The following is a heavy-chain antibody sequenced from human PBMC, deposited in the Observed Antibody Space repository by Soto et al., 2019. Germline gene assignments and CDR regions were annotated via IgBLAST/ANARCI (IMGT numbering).Heavy chain of an antibody. D-gene: IGHD1-7*01. V-gene: IGHV1-69*13. Sequence: ASVKVSCKASGYTFTSYGISWVRQAPGQGLEWMGGISAFFGTANYAQKFQGRVTITADESTSTAYMELSSLRSEDTAVYYCARDVTGTGGWSYYYYGMDVCGQGTTVTVS. J-gene: IGHJ6*02. CDR3: ARDVTGTGGWSYYYYGMDV. CDR2: ISAFFGTA. CDR1: GYTFTSYG.